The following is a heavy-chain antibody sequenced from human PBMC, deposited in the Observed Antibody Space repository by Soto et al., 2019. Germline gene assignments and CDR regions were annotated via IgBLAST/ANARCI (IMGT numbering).Heavy chain of an antibody. CDR3: ASLPDYGDSTVTDY. J-gene: IGHJ4*02. CDR1: GFTFSSYG. V-gene: IGHV3-33*01. D-gene: IGHD4-17*01. CDR2: IWYDGSNK. Sequence: QVQLVESGGGVVQPGRSLRLSCAASGFTFSSYGMHWVRQAPGKGLEWVAVIWYDGSNKYYADSVKGRFTISRDNSKNTLYLQMNSLRAEDTAVYYCASLPDYGDSTVTDYWGQGTLVTVSS.